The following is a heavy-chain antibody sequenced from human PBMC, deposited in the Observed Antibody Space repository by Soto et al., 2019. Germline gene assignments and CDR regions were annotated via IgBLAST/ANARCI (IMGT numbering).Heavy chain of an antibody. J-gene: IGHJ6*02. V-gene: IGHV3-23*01. Sequence: EVQLLESGGGLVQPGGSLRLSCAASGFTSSSYSMIWVRQAPGKGLEWVSAISGSGGTTYYADSVKGRFTISRDNSKNTLYLQMNSLRAEGTAVYYCAKGGVGYYDSTGYYLYYYYGMDVWGQGTTVTVSS. CDR1: GFTSSSYS. CDR2: ISGSGGTT. D-gene: IGHD3-22*01. CDR3: AKGGVGYYDSTGYYLYYYYGMDV.